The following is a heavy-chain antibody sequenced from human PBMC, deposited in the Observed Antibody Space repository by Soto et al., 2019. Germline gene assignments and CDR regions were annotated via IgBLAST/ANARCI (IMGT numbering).Heavy chain of an antibody. J-gene: IGHJ4*02. CDR3: SRKSGSAYYFDY. CDR1: GGSVSSGEYY. D-gene: IGHD6-19*01. V-gene: IGHV4-30-4*01. Sequence: SETLSLTFAVSGGSVSSGEYYWTWIRQPPGKGLEWIGYIYHSGSTYYNPSLKSRLTISLDTSKNQFSLKLSSVNAADTAVYYCSRKSGSAYYFDYWGQGTLVTVSS. CDR2: IYHSGST.